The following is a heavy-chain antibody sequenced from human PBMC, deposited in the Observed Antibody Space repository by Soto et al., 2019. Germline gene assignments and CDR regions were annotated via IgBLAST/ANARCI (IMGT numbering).Heavy chain of an antibody. V-gene: IGHV3-33*01. CDR1: GFTFSSYG. J-gene: IGHJ4*02. CDR2: IWYDGSNK. D-gene: IGHD3-9*01. Sequence: HPGGSLRLSCAASGFTFSSYGMHWVRQAPGKGLEWVAVIWYDGSNKYYADSVKGRFTISRDNSKNTLYLQMNSLRAEDTAVYYCARVNSYYDILTGPHYFDYWGQGTLVTVSS. CDR3: ARVNSYYDILTGPHYFDY.